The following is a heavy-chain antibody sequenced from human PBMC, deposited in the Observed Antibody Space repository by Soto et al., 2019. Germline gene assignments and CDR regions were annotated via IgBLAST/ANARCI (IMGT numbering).Heavy chain of an antibody. V-gene: IGHV4-59*01. CDR2: IYYSGST. D-gene: IGHD6-6*01. Sequence: PSETLSLTCTVSGGSISSYYWSWIRQPPGKGLEWIGYIYYSGSTNYNPSLKSRVTISVDTSKNQFSLKLSSVTAADTAVYYCARGQAARTRWFDPWGQGTLVTVSS. CDR1: GGSISSYY. CDR3: ARGQAARTRWFDP. J-gene: IGHJ5*02.